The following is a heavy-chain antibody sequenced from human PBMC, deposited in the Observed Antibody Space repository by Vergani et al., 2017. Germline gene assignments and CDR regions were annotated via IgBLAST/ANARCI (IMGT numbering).Heavy chain of an antibody. D-gene: IGHD3-16*01. Sequence: QVQLVESGGGVVQRGGSLRLSCATSGFTLSNYDMQWIRQGPGKGLEFVAFIQFDGSNQYYADSVKGRFTLSRDFSKHTLYLQMNSLRTEDTATYYCAKHFRGWGIDYWGQGTQVIVSS. CDR2: IQFDGSNQ. V-gene: IGHV3-30*02. CDR1: GFTLSNYD. J-gene: IGHJ4*02. CDR3: AKHFRGWGIDY.